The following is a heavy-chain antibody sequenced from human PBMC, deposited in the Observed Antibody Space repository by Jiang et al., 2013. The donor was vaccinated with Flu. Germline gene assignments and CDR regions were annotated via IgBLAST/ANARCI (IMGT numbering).Heavy chain of an antibody. CDR1: GYTFTSYD. V-gene: IGHV1-8*01. J-gene: IGHJ4*02. D-gene: IGHD3-10*01. CDR3: ARGRGDDMVRGVITFDY. CDR2: MNPNSGNT. Sequence: VQLVESGAEVKKPGASVKVSCKASGYTFTSYDINWVRQATGQGLEWMGWMNPNSGNTGYVQKFQGRVTMTRNTSISTAYMELSSLRSEDTAVYYCARGRGDDMVRGVITFDYWGQGTLVTVSS.